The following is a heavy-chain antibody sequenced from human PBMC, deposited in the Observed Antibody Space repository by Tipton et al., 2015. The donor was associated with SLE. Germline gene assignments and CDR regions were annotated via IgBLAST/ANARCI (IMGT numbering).Heavy chain of an antibody. CDR3: ARTYYHFDY. J-gene: IGHJ4*02. CDR1: GGSFRDYY. V-gene: IGHV4-34*01. D-gene: IGHD3-22*01. Sequence: TLSLTCAVYGGSFRDYYWSWIRQPPGKGLEWIGEISHRGNTNYNPSLNSRVSISVDRSNNQFTLKLTSVTAADTAVYYCARTYYHFDYWGQGTLVTVSS. CDR2: ISHRGNT.